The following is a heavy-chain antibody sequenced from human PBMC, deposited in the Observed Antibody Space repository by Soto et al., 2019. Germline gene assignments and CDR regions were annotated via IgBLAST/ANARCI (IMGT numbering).Heavy chain of an antibody. D-gene: IGHD6-13*01. CDR2: IYPGDSDT. CDR3: ARDHSSRLISFDY. V-gene: IGHV5-51*01. J-gene: IGHJ4*02. Sequence: PGESLKISCKGSGYSYTSYWIGWVRQMPGKGLEWMGIIYPGDSDTRYSPSFQGQVTISADKSISTAYLQWSSLKASDTAMYYCARDHSSRLISFDYWGQGTLVTVSS. CDR1: GYSYTSYW.